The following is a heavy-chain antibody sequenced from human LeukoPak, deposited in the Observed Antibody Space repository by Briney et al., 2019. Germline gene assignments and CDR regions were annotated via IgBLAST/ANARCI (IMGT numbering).Heavy chain of an antibody. Sequence: QPGGSLRLSCVSSEFTFSKSWMSWVRQAPGKGLEWVANIKEDGSERYYVDSVKGRFTISRDNAKNSLYLQMNSLRAEDTAVYYCARVLEAASFDYWGQGTPVTVSS. CDR3: ARVLEAASFDY. CDR2: IKEDGSER. D-gene: IGHD6-13*01. V-gene: IGHV3-7*01. J-gene: IGHJ4*02. CDR1: EFTFSKSW.